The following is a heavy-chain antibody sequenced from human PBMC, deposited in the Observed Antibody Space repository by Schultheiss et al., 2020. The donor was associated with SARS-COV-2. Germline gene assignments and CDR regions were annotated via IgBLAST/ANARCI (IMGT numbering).Heavy chain of an antibody. D-gene: IGHD6-13*01. CDR1: GFTFDDYG. J-gene: IGHJ6*02. CDR2: ISSSGSTI. CDR3: ARLGVAAAGGGYYYYGMDV. V-gene: IGHV3-48*03. Sequence: GGSLRLSFAASGFTFDDYGMSWVRQAPGKGLEWVSYISSSGSTIYYADSVKGRFTISRDNAKNSLYLQMNSLRAEDTAVYYCARLGVAAAGGGYYYYGMDVWGQGTTVTVSS.